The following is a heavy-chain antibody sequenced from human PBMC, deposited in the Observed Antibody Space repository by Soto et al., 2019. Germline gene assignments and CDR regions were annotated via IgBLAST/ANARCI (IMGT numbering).Heavy chain of an antibody. CDR1: GGSISSGGYY. D-gene: IGHD3-16*01. V-gene: IGHV4-31*03. Sequence: SETLSLTCTVSGGSISSGGYYWSWIRQHPGKGLEWIGYIYYSGSTYYNSSLKSRVTISLDTSKNQFSLKLSSVTAADTAVYYCARRYGSSFDYWGQGTPVTVSS. CDR2: IYYSGST. J-gene: IGHJ4*02. CDR3: ARRYGSSFDY.